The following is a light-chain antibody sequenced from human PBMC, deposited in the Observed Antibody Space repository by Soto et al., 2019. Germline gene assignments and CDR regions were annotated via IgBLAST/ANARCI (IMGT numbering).Light chain of an antibody. Sequence: QSVLTQPASVSGSPGQSITISCTGTSSDVGDNSVSWYQQHPGKAPKLMIYDVSSRPSGVSNRFSASKSGNTASLTISGLQAEDAYDYYCSSYTSSSTLVVFGGGTQLTVL. CDR1: SSDVGDNS. CDR2: DVS. CDR3: SSYTSSSTLVV. J-gene: IGLJ2*01. V-gene: IGLV2-14*01.